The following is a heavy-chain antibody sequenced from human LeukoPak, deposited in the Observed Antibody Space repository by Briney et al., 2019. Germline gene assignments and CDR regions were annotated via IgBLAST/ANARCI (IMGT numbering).Heavy chain of an antibody. CDR1: GFTFSSHS. CDR2: ISSSSSYI. Sequence: NPGGSLRLSCAASGFTFSSHSMNWVRQAPGKGLEWVSSISSSSSYIYYADSVKGRFTISRDNAKNSLYLQMNSLRAEDTAVYYCARSRRSWYRVLDYWGQGTLVTVSS. CDR3: ARSRRSWYRVLDY. V-gene: IGHV3-21*01. J-gene: IGHJ4*02. D-gene: IGHD6-13*01.